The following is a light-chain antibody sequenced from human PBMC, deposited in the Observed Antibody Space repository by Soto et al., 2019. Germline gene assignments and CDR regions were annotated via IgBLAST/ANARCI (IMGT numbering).Light chain of an antibody. CDR2: GAS. J-gene: IGKJ1*01. Sequence: EIVMTQSTATLSVSPGERATLSFRASQSVSSSYLAWYQQKPGQAPRLLIYGASTRATGIPARFSGSGSGTEFTLTISSLQPDDIATYYCQPSNDYWTFAQGTKLDIK. CDR1: QSVSSSY. CDR3: QPSNDYWT. V-gene: IGKV3-15*01.